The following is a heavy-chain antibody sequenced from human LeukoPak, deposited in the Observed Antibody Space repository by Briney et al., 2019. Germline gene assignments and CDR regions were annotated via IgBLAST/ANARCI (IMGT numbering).Heavy chain of an antibody. J-gene: IGHJ4*02. V-gene: IGHV3-43D*04. Sequence: GGSLRLSCAASGFTFDDYAMHWVRQAPGKGLEWVSLISWDGGSTYYADSVKGRFTISRDNSKSSLYLQMNSLRAEDTALYYCAKGDSTGTLGAHFDYWGQGTLVTVSS. CDR2: ISWDGGST. D-gene: IGHD1-1*01. CDR3: AKGDSTGTLGAHFDY. CDR1: GFTFDDYA.